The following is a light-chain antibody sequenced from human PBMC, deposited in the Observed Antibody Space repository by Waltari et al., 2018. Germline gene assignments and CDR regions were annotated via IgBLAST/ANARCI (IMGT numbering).Light chain of an antibody. CDR2: EDS. J-gene: IGLJ3*02. V-gene: IGLV3-21*02. Sequence: SYILPQPPSVSVAPGQTARIPCGGNNIGSKTVHLYQQKPGRALVLVVSEDSDRPSGIRRRFSDSNSGNTATLTISRVEAGDEADYYCQVWDSSSDHRVFGGGTTLTVL. CDR1: NIGSKT. CDR3: QVWDSSSDHRV.